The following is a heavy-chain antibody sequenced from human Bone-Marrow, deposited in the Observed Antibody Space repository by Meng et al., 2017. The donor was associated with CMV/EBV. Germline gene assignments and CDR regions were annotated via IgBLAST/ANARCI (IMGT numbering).Heavy chain of an antibody. CDR2: IYYIGST. CDR3: AGGYSSGWYYFDY. J-gene: IGHJ4*02. D-gene: IGHD6-19*01. CDR1: SGSVSGGSYY. Sequence: TVSSGSVSGGSYYWRWIRQPPGKGLEWIGYIYYIGSTNYNPSLKSRVTISIDTSKNQFSLKLSSVTAADTAVYYCAGGYSSGWYYFDYWGQGTLVTVSS. V-gene: IGHV4-61*01.